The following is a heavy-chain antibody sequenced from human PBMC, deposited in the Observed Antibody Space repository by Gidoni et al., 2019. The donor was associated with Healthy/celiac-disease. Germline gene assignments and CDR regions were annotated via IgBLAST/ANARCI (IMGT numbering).Heavy chain of an antibody. Sequence: QVQLQQWGAGLLKPSGTLSLTCDVYGGSFSGYYWSWIRQPPGKGLEWIGEINHSGSTNYNPSLKSRVTISVDTSKNQFSLKLSSVTAADTAVYYCARAGAAAGRGKFDYWGQGTLVTVSS. D-gene: IGHD6-13*01. CDR1: GGSFSGYY. CDR2: INHSGST. V-gene: IGHV4-34*01. CDR3: ARAGAAAGRGKFDY. J-gene: IGHJ4*02.